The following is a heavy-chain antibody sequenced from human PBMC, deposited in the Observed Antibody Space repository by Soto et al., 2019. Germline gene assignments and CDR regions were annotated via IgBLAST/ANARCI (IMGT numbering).Heavy chain of an antibody. Sequence: SETLSLTCTVSGGSISSSSYYWGWIRQPPGKGLEWIGSIYYSGSTYYNPSLKSRVTISVDTSKNQFSLKLSSVTAADTAVYYCARPRLREQQLENHDAFDIWGQGTMVTVSS. CDR2: IYYSGST. V-gene: IGHV4-39*01. CDR1: GGSISSSSYY. CDR3: ARPRLREQQLENHDAFDI. J-gene: IGHJ3*02. D-gene: IGHD6-13*01.